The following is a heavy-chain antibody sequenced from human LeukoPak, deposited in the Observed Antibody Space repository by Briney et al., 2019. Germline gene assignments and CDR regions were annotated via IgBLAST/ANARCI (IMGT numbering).Heavy chain of an antibody. CDR1: GFTFSSYE. V-gene: IGHV3-48*03. J-gene: IGHJ6*03. Sequence: SGGSLRLSCVASGFTFSSYEMNWVRQAPGKGLEWLLYIGSSDSTTHYADSGKGRFTISTDNAKNSLYLQMNSLRVEDTAVYYCARDGTPNYSSGWVYMDVWGEGTTVTISS. CDR3: ARDGTPNYSSGWVYMDV. CDR2: IGSSDSTT. D-gene: IGHD6-25*01.